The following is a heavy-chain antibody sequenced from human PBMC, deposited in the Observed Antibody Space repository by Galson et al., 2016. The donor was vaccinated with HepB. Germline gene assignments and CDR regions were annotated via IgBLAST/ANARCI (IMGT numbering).Heavy chain of an antibody. CDR2: INPSDSDT. D-gene: IGHD4-17*01. J-gene: IGHJ6*02. CDR1: GYSFRHHY. Sequence: QSGAEAKKLGESLWLSCKGAGYSFRHHYINWVRQMPGKGLEWLGRINPSDSDTDYSPSFQRPVIISVDKSIGPAHLQWSSLKVSDTAIYCCARQTVRYPYGMDVWGQGTTVSVSS. CDR3: ARQTVRYPYGMDV. V-gene: IGHV5-10-1*01.